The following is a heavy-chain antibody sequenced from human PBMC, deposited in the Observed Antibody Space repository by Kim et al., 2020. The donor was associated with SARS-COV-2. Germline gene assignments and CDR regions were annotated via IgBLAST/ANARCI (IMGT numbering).Heavy chain of an antibody. CDR2: IYWDDDK. Sequence: SGPTLVKPTQTLTLTCTFSGFSLSTSGVGVGWIRQPPGKALEWLALIYWDDDKRYSPSLKSRLTITKDTSKNQVVLTMTNMDPVDTATYYCAHSKTEDYYDSSGSTTREGWFDPWGQGTLVTVSS. V-gene: IGHV2-5*02. D-gene: IGHD3-22*01. J-gene: IGHJ5*02. CDR1: GFSLSTSGVG. CDR3: AHSKTEDYYDSSGSTTREGWFDP.